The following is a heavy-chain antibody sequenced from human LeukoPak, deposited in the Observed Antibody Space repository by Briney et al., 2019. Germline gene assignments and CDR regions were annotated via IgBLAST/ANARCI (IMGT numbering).Heavy chain of an antibody. CDR2: ISSSGSTV. V-gene: IGHV3-48*03. J-gene: IGHJ1*01. CDR3: ARDPYSEGYFQH. D-gene: IGHD1-26*01. Sequence: GGSLRLSCAASGFTFSSYEMNWVRQAPGKGLEWVSYISSSGSTVYYADSVKGRFTISRDNAKNSLYLQMNSLRAEDTAVYYCARDPYSEGYFQHWGQGTLVTVSS. CDR1: GFTFSSYE.